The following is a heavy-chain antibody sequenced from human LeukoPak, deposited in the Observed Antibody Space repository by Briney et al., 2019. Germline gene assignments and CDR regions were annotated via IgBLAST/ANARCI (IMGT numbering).Heavy chain of an antibody. CDR2: FDPEDGET. CDR1: GFTLTELS. V-gene: IGHV1-24*01. Sequence: GGSVKVSCKVSGFTLTELSMHWVRQAPGKGLEWMGGFDPEDGETIYAQKFQGRVTMTEDTSTDTAYMELSSLRSEDTAVYYYATAIHSLFGVVPYWGAFDFGGQGQWSPSFQ. D-gene: IGHD3-3*01. CDR3: ATAIHSLFGVVPYWGAFDF. J-gene: IGHJ3*01.